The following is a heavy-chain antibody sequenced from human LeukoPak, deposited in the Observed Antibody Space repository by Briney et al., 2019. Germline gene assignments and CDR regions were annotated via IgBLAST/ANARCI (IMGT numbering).Heavy chain of an antibody. Sequence: SETLSLTCTVSGGSISSGGYYWSWIRQHPGKGLEWIGYIYYSGSTNYNPSLKSRVTISVDTSKNQFSLKLSSVTAADTAVYYCARVGGDYDFWSGYYVVDWFDPWGQGTLVTVSS. V-gene: IGHV4-61*08. D-gene: IGHD3-3*01. CDR3: ARVGGDYDFWSGYYVVDWFDP. J-gene: IGHJ5*02. CDR2: IYYSGST. CDR1: GGSISSGGYY.